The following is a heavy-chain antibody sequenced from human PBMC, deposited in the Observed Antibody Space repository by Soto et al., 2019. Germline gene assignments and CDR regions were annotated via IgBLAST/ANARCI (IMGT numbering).Heavy chain of an antibody. CDR3: ARCHSDSSGPGYLDS. Sequence: QVRLVQSEAEVKKAGSSVKVSCTASGGTFISDAVTWVRQAPGQGLEWMGGVIPMFPKANYAQKFQGRATISADKATSTVYMELHSLKSEDTAVYYCARCHSDSSGPGYLDSWGQGTLVTVTS. D-gene: IGHD3-22*01. J-gene: IGHJ4*02. CDR1: GGTFISDA. V-gene: IGHV1-69*06. CDR2: VIPMFPKA.